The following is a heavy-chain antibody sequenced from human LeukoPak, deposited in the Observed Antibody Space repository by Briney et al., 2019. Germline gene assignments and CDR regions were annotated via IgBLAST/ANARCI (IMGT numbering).Heavy chain of an antibody. CDR3: ARDRWRWLHLGSTEFDP. V-gene: IGHV4-59*12. J-gene: IGHJ5*02. D-gene: IGHD5-24*01. Sequence: TSETLSLTCTVSGGSISSYYWSWIRQPPGKGLEWIGYIYYSGSTNYNPSLKSRVTISVDTSKNQFSLKLSSVTAADTAVYYCARDRWRWLHLGSTEFDPWGQGTLVTVSS. CDR1: GGSISSYY. CDR2: IYYSGST.